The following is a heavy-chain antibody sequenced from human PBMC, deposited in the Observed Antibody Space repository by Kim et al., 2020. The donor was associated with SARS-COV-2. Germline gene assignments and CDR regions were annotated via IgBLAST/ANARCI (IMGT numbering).Heavy chain of an antibody. CDR1: GYTFTGYY. V-gene: IGHV1-2*02. CDR2: INPNSGGT. D-gene: IGHD6-19*01. CDR3: ASPGWDKTYYYYGMDV. Sequence: ASVKVSCKASGYTFTGYYMHWVRQAPGQGLEWMGWINPNSGGTNYAQKFQGRVTMTRDTSISTAYMELSRLRSDDTAVYYCASPGWDKTYYYYGMDVWGQGTTVTVSS. J-gene: IGHJ6*02.